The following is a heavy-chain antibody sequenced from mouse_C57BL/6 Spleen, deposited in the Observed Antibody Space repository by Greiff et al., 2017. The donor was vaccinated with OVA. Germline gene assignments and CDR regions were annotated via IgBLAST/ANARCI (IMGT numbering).Heavy chain of an antibody. V-gene: IGHV1-82*01. CDR1: GYAFSSSW. Sequence: VQGVESGPELVKPGASVKISCKASGYAFSSSWMNWVKQRPGKGLEWIGRIYPGDGDTNYNGKFKGKATLTADKSSSTAYMQLSSLTSEDSAVYFCASYYYGSSYLDYWGQGTTLTVSS. CDR2: IYPGDGDT. CDR3: ASYYYGSSYLDY. J-gene: IGHJ2*01. D-gene: IGHD1-1*01.